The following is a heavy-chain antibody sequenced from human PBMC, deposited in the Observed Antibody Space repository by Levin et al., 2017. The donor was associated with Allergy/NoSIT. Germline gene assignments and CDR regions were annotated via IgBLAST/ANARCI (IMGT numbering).Heavy chain of an antibody. CDR3: ARKGYGSGSYYDAQFDY. CDR2: LYWDDDK. D-gene: IGHD3-10*01. J-gene: IGHJ4*02. Sequence: ESGPTLVKPTQTLTLTCTFSGFSLSTNGVGVGWIRQPPGKALEWLALLYWDDDKRYSPSLKRRLTITKDTSKNQVVLTMTNMDPVDTATYYCARKGYGSGSYYDAQFDYWGQGTLVTVSS. CDR1: GFSLSTNGVG. V-gene: IGHV2-5*02.